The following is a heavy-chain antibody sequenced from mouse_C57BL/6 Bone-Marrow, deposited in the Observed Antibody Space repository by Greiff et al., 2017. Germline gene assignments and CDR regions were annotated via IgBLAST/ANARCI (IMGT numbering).Heavy chain of an antibody. CDR2: IDPSDSET. CDR1: GYTFTSYW. D-gene: IGHD1-1*01. V-gene: IGHV1-52*01. J-gene: IGHJ2*01. Sequence: QVQLQQPGAELVRPGSSVKLSCKASGYTFTSYWIHWVKQRPIQGLEWIGNIDPSDSETHYNQKFKDKATLTVDKSSSTAYMQLSSLTSEDSAVYYCARGRYYGSSHFDYWGQGTTLTVSS. CDR3: ARGRYYGSSHFDY.